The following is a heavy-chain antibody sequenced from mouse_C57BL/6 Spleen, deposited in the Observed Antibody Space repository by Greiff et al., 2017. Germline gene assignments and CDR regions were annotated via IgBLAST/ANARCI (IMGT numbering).Heavy chain of an antibody. J-gene: IGHJ3*01. D-gene: IGHD2-4*01. V-gene: IGHV1-55*01. Sequence: QVQLMQPGAEFVKPGASVKMSCKASGYTFTSYWITWVQPRPGQGLEWIGDIYPGSGSTNYNEKFKSKATLTVDTSSSTAYMQLSSLTSEDSAVYYCASLYDYDLPWFAYWGQGTLVTVSA. CDR3: ASLYDYDLPWFAY. CDR2: IYPGSGST. CDR1: GYTFTSYW.